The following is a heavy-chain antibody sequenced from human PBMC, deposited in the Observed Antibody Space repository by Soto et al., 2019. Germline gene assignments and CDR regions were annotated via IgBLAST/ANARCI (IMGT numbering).Heavy chain of an antibody. J-gene: IGHJ5*02. Sequence: QVQLQESGPGLVKPSETLSLTCTVSGGSISSYYWSWIRQPPGKGLEWIGYIYYSGSTNYNPSLTRRVTIPVDTSKNQFSLKLSSVTAADTAVYYCARDRSMVVAATSSWFDPGGQGTLVTVSS. D-gene: IGHD2-15*01. CDR2: IYYSGST. V-gene: IGHV4-59*01. CDR1: GGSISSYY. CDR3: ARDRSMVVAATSSWFDP.